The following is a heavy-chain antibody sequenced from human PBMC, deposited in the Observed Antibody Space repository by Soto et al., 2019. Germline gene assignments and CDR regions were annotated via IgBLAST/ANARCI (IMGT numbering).Heavy chain of an antibody. D-gene: IGHD1-1*01. CDR1: RYSFTTYA. CDR2: INAGNGDT. V-gene: IGHV1-3*01. J-gene: IGHJ4*02. CDR3: ARDPGTGAALRAYHFDY. Sequence: GGSVKVSFKASRYSFTTYALHWVRQAPGQRLEWMGWINAGNGDTKYSEKFQGRVTITRDTSANTAYMELSSLRSEDTSVYYCARDPGTGAALRAYHFDYWGQGTLVTVSS.